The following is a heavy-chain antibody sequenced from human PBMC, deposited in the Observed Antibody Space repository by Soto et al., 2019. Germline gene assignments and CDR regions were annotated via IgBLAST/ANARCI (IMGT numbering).Heavy chain of an antibody. CDR1: GFTFSSYA. D-gene: IGHD5-18*01. V-gene: IGHV3-30-3*01. CDR2: ISYDGSNK. CDR3: AKNTAAMVTEYGMDV. Sequence: GGSLRLSCAASGFTFSSYAMHWVRQAPGKGLEWVAVISYDGSNKYYADSVKGRFTISRDNSKNTLYLQMNSLRAEDTAVYYCAKNTAAMVTEYGMDVWGQGTTATVSS. J-gene: IGHJ6*02.